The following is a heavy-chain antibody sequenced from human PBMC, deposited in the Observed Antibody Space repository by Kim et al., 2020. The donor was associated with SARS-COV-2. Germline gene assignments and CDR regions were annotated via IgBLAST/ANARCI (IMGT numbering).Heavy chain of an antibody. D-gene: IGHD6-19*01. Sequence: YFADSVKGRFTISRDNSKNTLYLQMNSLRGEDTAVYYCVKQRGWYYYFDSWGQGSLVTVSS. J-gene: IGHJ4*02. V-gene: IGHV3-23*01. CDR3: VKQRGWYYYFDS.